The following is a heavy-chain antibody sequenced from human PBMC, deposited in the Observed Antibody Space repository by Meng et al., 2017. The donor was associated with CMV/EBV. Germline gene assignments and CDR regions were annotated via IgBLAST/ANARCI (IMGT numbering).Heavy chain of an antibody. CDR2: ISGSGGST. D-gene: IGHD6-19*01. V-gene: IGHV3-23*01. CDR1: GFTCSSYA. Sequence: SCAAAGFTCSSYAMSWVRQAPGEGLEWVSDISGSGGSTYYADSVKGRFTISRDNSKNTLYLQMNSLRAEDTAVYYCAKWSSSGWLDYWGQGTLVTVSS. CDR3: AKWSSSGWLDY. J-gene: IGHJ4*02.